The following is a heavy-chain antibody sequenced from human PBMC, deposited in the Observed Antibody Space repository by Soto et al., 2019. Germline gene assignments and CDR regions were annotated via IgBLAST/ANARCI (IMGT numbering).Heavy chain of an antibody. CDR3: ATVGPPLSGAFTYGYEGPFDY. J-gene: IGHJ4*02. CDR2: IIGVFPTT. Sequence: QVQLVQSGAEVKKPGSSVKVSCKTSGGSQATSWVRQAPGHGPEWLGGIIGVFPTTNKAEKFEGQVTITAEKSTGTAYMELSSLTPVDTAVYYCATVGPPLSGAFTYGYEGPFDYWGQGILVLVSS. CDR1: GGSQA. D-gene: IGHD5-18*01. V-gene: IGHV1-69*06.